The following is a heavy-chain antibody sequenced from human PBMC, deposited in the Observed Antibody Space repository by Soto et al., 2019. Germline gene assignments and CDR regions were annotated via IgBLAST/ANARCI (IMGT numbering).Heavy chain of an antibody. V-gene: IGHV4-59*01. CDR2: VYYTGTT. Sequence: ATLSLTCTVSGGSISSYFYIWVRQPPGKGLEWIGSVYYTGTTDYNPSLKSRVTISVDTSKTQFSLNLRSVTAADTAVYYCARDLAAVPRAFDYWGRGTLVTVSS. J-gene: IGHJ4*02. CDR1: GGSISSYF. D-gene: IGHD6-13*01. CDR3: ARDLAAVPRAFDY.